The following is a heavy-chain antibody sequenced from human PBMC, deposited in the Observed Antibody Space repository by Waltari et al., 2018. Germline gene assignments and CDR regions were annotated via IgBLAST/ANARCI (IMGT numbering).Heavy chain of an antibody. J-gene: IGHJ3*02. CDR2: IYTSWST. Sequence: QVQLQESGPGLVKPSETLSLPCSVSAGSIISGSYYWTWIRQPAGKGLEWIGRIYTSWSTNYNPSLRSRLTISVDTSNNQFSLKLSSVTAADTAVYYCARDPPQLADAFDIWGQGTMVTVSS. D-gene: IGHD3-10*01. CDR1: AGSIISGSYY. CDR3: ARDPPQLADAFDI. V-gene: IGHV4-61*02.